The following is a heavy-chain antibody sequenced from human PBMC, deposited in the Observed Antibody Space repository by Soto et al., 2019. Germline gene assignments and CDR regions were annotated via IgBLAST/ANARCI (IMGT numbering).Heavy chain of an antibody. CDR1: GGSISSSSYY. CDR2: IYYSGST. V-gene: IGHV4-39*01. J-gene: IGHJ6*02. Sequence: PSETLSLPCTVSGGSISSSSYYWGWIRQPPGKGLEWIGSIYYSGSTYYNPSLKSRVTISVDTSKNQFSLKLSSVTAADTAVYYCARQDSSGYGDYYYYYGMDVWGQGTTVTVSS. D-gene: IGHD3-22*01. CDR3: ARQDSSGYGDYYYYYGMDV.